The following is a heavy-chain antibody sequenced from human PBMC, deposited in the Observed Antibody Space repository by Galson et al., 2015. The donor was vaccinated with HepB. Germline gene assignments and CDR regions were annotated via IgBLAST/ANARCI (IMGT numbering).Heavy chain of an antibody. Sequence: LSLTCAVSGGSISSSSYYWGWIRQPPGKGLEWIGSIYYSGSTYYNPSLKSRVTISVDTSKNQFSLKLSSVTAADTAVYYCARTQSMITFAPDPYAFDIWGQGTMVTVSS. CDR1: GGSISSSSYY. CDR3: ARTQSMITFAPDPYAFDI. CDR2: IYYSGST. J-gene: IGHJ3*02. V-gene: IGHV4-39*01. D-gene: IGHD3-16*01.